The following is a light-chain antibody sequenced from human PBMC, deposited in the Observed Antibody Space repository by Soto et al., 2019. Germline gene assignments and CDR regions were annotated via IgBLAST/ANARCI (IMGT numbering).Light chain of an antibody. CDR1: SSDVGGYNY. CDR3: SSYTGSSPYV. V-gene: IGLV2-14*01. CDR2: DVS. J-gene: IGLJ1*01. Sequence: QSALTQPASVSGSPGQSIAISCTGTSSDVGGYNYVSWYQQHPGKAPKLMIYDVSNRPSGVSNRCSGSKSGNTASLTISGLQAEDEADYYCSSYTGSSPYVFGTGTKLTVL.